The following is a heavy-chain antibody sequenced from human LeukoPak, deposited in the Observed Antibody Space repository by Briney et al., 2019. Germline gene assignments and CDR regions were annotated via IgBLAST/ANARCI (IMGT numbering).Heavy chain of an antibody. CDR1: GFTFSSYW. Sequence: GGSLRLSCAASGFTFSSYWMHWVRQAPGKGLVWVSLIHSDGSSRNYADSVKGRFTISRDNAKNTLYLQINSLRAEDTAVYYCARDLGYRLDYWGQGTLVTVSS. CDR3: ARDLGYRLDY. CDR2: IHSDGSSR. D-gene: IGHD5-18*01. J-gene: IGHJ4*02. V-gene: IGHV3-74*01.